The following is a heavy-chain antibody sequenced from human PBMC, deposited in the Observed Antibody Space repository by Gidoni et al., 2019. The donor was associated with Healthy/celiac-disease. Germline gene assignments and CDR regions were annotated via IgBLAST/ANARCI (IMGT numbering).Heavy chain of an antibody. J-gene: IGHJ3*02. V-gene: IGHV3-48*04. D-gene: IGHD3-22*01. CDR3: ARDTYYYDSSGYLYDAFDI. CDR1: GFTFRSYR. Sequence: EVQLVESGGGLVQPGGSLRLSCAASGFTFRSYRMNWVRQAPGKGLEWVSYISSSSSTIYYADSVKGRFTISRDNAKNSLYLQMNSLRAEDTAVYYCARDTYYYDSSGYLYDAFDIWGQGTMVTVSS. CDR2: ISSSSSTI.